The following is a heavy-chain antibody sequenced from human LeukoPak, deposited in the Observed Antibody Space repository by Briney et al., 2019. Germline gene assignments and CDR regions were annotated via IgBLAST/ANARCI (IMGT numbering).Heavy chain of an antibody. CDR1: GFTFSSYS. J-gene: IGHJ3*02. CDR2: ISSSSSYI. Sequence: GGSLRLSCAASGFTFSSYSMNWVRQAPGKGLEWVSSISSSSSYIYYADSVKGRFTISRDNAKNSLYLQMNSLRAEDTAVYYCARDRVLGSWPLDAFDIWGQGTMVTVSS. D-gene: IGHD6-13*01. CDR3: ARDRVLGSWPLDAFDI. V-gene: IGHV3-21*01.